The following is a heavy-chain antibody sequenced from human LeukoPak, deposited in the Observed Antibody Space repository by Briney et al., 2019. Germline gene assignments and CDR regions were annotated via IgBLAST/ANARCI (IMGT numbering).Heavy chain of an antibody. CDR2: ISGSGGST. J-gene: IGHJ4*02. V-gene: IGHV3-23*01. CDR1: GFTFSSYA. Sequence: GSLRLSCAASGFTFSSYAMSWVRQAPGKGLEWVSAISGSGGSTYYADSVKGRFTISRDNSKNTLYLQMNSLRAEDTAVYYCAKKYSSGWCFDYWGQGTLVTVSS. D-gene: IGHD6-19*01. CDR3: AKKYSSGWCFDY.